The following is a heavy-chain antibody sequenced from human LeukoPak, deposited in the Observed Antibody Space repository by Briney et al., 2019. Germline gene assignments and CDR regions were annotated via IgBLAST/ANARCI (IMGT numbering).Heavy chain of an antibody. CDR3: ARGLNYYDSSGYLLDY. CDR2: IYYSGST. CDR1: GGSISSGGYC. V-gene: IGHV4-31*03. D-gene: IGHD3-22*01. J-gene: IGHJ4*02. Sequence: PSETLSLTCTVSGGSISSGGYCWSWIRQHPGKGLEWIGYIYYSGSTYYNPSLKSRVTISVDTSKNQFSLKLSSVTAADTAVYYCARGLNYYDSSGYLLDYWGQGTLVTVSS.